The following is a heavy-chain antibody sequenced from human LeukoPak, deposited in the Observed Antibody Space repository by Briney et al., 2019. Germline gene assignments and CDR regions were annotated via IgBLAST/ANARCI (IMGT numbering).Heavy chain of an antibody. CDR2: ILSDGSDK. Sequence: GGSLRLSCAASGFTFSSYDMHWVRQAPGRGLEWVAFILSDGSDKYYADSVKGRFTISRDNSKDTLDLQMNSLRAEDTTVYYCAKDRTSTWSWDYWGQGTLVIVSS. CDR3: AKDRTSTWSWDY. CDR1: GFTFSSYD. V-gene: IGHV3-30*18. D-gene: IGHD6-13*01. J-gene: IGHJ4*02.